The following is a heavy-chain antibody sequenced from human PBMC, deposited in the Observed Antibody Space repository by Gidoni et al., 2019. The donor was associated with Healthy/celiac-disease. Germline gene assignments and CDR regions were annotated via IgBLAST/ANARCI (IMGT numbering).Heavy chain of an antibody. Sequence: EVQLVESGGGLVKPGGSLRLYCAAAGFTCSRYSMNWVRQAPGQGLEWVSSISSISSYIYYADSVKGRFTISIVNAKNSLYLQMNSLRAEDTAVYYCARDQGVDGSGRNDYWGQGTLVPVSS. V-gene: IGHV3-21*01. CDR2: ISSISSYI. D-gene: IGHD3-10*01. CDR3: ARDQGVDGSGRNDY. J-gene: IGHJ4*02. CDR1: GFTCSRYS.